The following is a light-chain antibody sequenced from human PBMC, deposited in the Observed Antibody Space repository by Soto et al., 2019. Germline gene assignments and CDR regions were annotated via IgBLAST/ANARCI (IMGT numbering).Light chain of an antibody. J-gene: IGLJ1*01. CDR1: SSDVSGYNY. Sequence: QSVLTQPASVSGSPGQSITISCTGTSSDVSGYNYVSWYQQHPGKAPKLMIYDVSNRPSGVSNRFSGSKSGNTASLTISGLQAEDEADYYCSSYTSSSTLVFGTGTKLTVL. CDR3: SSYTSSSTLV. CDR2: DVS. V-gene: IGLV2-14*01.